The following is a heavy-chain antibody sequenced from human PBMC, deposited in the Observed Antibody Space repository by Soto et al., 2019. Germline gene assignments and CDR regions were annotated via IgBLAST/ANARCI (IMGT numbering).Heavy chain of an antibody. V-gene: IGHV1-69*13. CDR1: GGTFSSYA. J-gene: IGHJ4*02. CDR3: ARGGYCSGGSCYRGRPFDY. CDR2: IIPIFGTA. D-gene: IGHD2-15*01. Sequence: SLKVSCKASGGTFSSYAISWVRQAPGQGLEWMGGIIPIFGTANYAQKFQGRVTITADESTSTAYMELSSLRSEDTAVYYCARGGYCSGGSCYRGRPFDYWGQGTLVTVSS.